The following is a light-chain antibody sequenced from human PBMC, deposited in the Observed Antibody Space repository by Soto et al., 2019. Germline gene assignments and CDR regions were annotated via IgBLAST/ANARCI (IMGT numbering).Light chain of an antibody. Sequence: VQMPQAPSSLSASVGEAITIICRARQSIGHNLNWYQQKPGKAPNLLIYDASNLEIGVPSRFSGSGSGTHFTFTISSLQTEDIGTYYCQQYDILPITFGRGTRLEIK. CDR3: QQYDILPIT. J-gene: IGKJ5*01. V-gene: IGKV1-33*01. CDR2: DAS. CDR1: QSIGHN.